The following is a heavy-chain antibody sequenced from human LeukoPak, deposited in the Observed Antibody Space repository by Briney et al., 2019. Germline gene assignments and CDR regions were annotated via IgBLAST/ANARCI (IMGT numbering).Heavy chain of an antibody. D-gene: IGHD2-2*02. Sequence: GGSLRLSCAASGFTFSDYYMSWIRQAPGKGLEWVSYISSSGSTIYYADSVKGRFTISRDNAKNSLYLQMDSLRAEDTAVYYCARDRCSSTSCYMRDAFDIWGQGTMVTVSS. V-gene: IGHV3-11*04. CDR3: ARDRCSSTSCYMRDAFDI. J-gene: IGHJ3*02. CDR1: GFTFSDYY. CDR2: ISSSGSTI.